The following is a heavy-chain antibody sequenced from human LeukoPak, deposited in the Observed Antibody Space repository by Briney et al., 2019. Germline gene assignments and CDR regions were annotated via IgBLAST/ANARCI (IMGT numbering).Heavy chain of an antibody. CDR2: VYTSGNT. V-gene: IGHV4-4*07. CDR1: GGSISSHY. J-gene: IGHJ4*02. Sequence: SETLSLTCTVSGGSISSHYWSWIRQPAGKGLEWIGRVYTSGNTNYNPSLKSRVTMSVDTSKNQFSLNLSSVTAADTAVYFCARDLSGDYADYWGQGTLVTVSS. CDR3: ARDLSGDYADY. D-gene: IGHD4-17*01.